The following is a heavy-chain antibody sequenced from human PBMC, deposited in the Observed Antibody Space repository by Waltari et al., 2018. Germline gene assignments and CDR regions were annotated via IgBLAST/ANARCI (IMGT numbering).Heavy chain of an antibody. Sequence: QVQLVQSGAEVKKPGASVKVSCQAPGYTFTIYALHWVRPAPGQRLAWRGWINAGNGNTKYSQKFQGRVTITRDTSASTAYMELSSLRSEDTAVYYCARGFGSGYGYNWFDPWGQGTLVTVSS. D-gene: IGHD5-12*01. CDR2: INAGNGNT. CDR3: ARGFGSGYGYNWFDP. J-gene: IGHJ5*02. V-gene: IGHV1-3*01. CDR1: GYTFTIYA.